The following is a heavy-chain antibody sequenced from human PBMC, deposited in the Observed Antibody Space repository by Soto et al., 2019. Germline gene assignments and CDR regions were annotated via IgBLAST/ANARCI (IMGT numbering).Heavy chain of an antibody. V-gene: IGHV3-7*03. J-gene: IGHJ6*02. Sequence: PWGSLRLSCAASGFTFISYWMIFFRQSPFKWLEWVANIKQDGSEKYYVDSVKGRFTISRDNAKNSLYLQMNSLRAEDTAVYYCAGDLGYSSSFLSYYYYGMDVWGQGTTVTVSS. CDR3: AGDLGYSSSFLSYYYYGMDV. CDR1: GFTFISYW. D-gene: IGHD6-6*01. CDR2: IKQDGSEK.